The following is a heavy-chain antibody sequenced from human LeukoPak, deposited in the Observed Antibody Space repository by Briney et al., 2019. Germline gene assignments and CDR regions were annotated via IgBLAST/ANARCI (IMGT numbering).Heavy chain of an antibody. CDR2: INPYSGDT. J-gene: IGHJ4*02. Sequence: GASVKVSCKASGYTFTGYHIHWVRQAPGQGLEWMGRINPYSGDTNFAQKFQGRVTMTRDASITTAYMELSSLRSDDTAVYYCARGDIDHWGQGTLVTVSS. CDR3: ARGDIDH. CDR1: GYTFTGYH. V-gene: IGHV1-2*06.